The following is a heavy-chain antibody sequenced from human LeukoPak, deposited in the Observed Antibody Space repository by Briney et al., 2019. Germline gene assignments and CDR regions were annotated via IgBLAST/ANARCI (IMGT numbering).Heavy chain of an antibody. CDR2: MSYSGRT. V-gene: IGHV4-39*07. J-gene: IGHJ4*02. CDR3: ARHALHFDNSKYYFDY. D-gene: IGHD3-22*01. Sequence: SETLSLTCTVSGGSISISNYYWGWIRQPPGKGLEWIGSMSYSGRTYYNPSLKTRVTVSLDTSKNQFSLNLISVTAADTAVYYCARHALHFDNSKYYFDYWGQGTLVTVSS. CDR1: GGSISISNYY.